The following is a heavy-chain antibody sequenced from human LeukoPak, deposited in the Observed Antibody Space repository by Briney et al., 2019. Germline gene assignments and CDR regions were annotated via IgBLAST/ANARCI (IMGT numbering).Heavy chain of an antibody. Sequence: GASVKVSCKASGYTFTSYYMHWVRQAPGQGLEWMGIINPSGGSTSYAQKFQGRVTMTRDTSTSTVYMELSSLRSEDTAVYYCARAPCSGGSCYSFQHWGQGTLVTVSS. CDR2: INPSGGST. CDR3: ARAPCSGGSCYSFQH. V-gene: IGHV1-46*01. CDR1: GYTFTSYY. D-gene: IGHD2-15*01. J-gene: IGHJ1*01.